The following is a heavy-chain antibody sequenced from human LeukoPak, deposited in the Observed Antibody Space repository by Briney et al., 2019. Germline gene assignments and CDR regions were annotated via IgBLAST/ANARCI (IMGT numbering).Heavy chain of an antibody. CDR2: ISYDGSNK. CDR3: ARPVANKWFGADY. J-gene: IGHJ4*02. CDR1: GFTFSSYV. V-gene: IGHV3-30*04. D-gene: IGHD3-10*01. Sequence: PGGSLRLSCAASGFTFSSYVMHWVRQAPGKGLEWVAVISYDGSNKYYADSVKGRFTISRDNSKNTLYLQMNSLRAEDTAVYYCARPVANKWFGADYWGQGTLVTVSS.